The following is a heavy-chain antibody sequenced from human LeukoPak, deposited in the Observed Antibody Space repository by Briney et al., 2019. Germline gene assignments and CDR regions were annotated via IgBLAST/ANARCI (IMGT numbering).Heavy chain of an antibody. CDR1: GYTLTELS. Sequence: ASVKVSCKVSGYTLTELSMHWVRQAPGKGLEWMGGFDPEDGETIYAQKFQGRVTMTEDTSTDTAYMELSSLRSEDTAVYYCARDNYDFWRGKGPNWFDPWGQGTLVTVSS. CDR3: ARDNYDFWRGKGPNWFDP. CDR2: FDPEDGET. J-gene: IGHJ5*02. V-gene: IGHV1-24*01. D-gene: IGHD3-3*01.